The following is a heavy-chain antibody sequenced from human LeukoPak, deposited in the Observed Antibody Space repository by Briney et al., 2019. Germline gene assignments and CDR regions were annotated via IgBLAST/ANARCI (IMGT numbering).Heavy chain of an antibody. CDR3: ARDVTDIVVVPAAIHLPFDY. D-gene: IGHD2-2*01. CDR2: ISAYNGNT. Sequence: GASVKVSCKASGYTFTSYGISWGGQAPGQGLEWRGWISAYNGNTNYAQKLQGRVTMTTDTSTSTAYMELRSLRSDDTAVYYCARDVTDIVVVPAAIHLPFDYWGQGTLVTVSS. V-gene: IGHV1-18*04. CDR1: GYTFTSYG. J-gene: IGHJ4*02.